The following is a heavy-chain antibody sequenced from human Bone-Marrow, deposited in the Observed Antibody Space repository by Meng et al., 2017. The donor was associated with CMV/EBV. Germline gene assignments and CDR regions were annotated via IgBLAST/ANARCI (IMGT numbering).Heavy chain of an antibody. V-gene: IGHV3-21*01. CDR2: ISSSSSYI. Sequence: GESLKISCAASGFTFSSYSMNWVRQAPGKGLEWVSSISSSSSYIYYADSVKGRFTISRDNAKNSLYLQMNSLRAEDTAVYYCARELVTYDFWSGYTTNYVKDVWGQGTTVTFSS. CDR3: ARELVTYDFWSGYTTNYVKDV. D-gene: IGHD3-3*01. J-gene: IGHJ6*02. CDR1: GFTFSSYS.